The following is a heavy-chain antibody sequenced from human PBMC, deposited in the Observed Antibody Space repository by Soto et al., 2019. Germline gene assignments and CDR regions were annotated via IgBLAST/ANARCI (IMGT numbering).Heavy chain of an antibody. CDR1: GFTFSSYG. CDR3: ARGSCSGGSCYLPFFFQHNNAFDI. Sequence: GGSLRLSCAASGFTFSSYGMHWVRQAPGKGLEWVAVIWYDGSNKYYADSVKGRFTISRDNSKNTLYLQMNSLRAEDTVVYYCARGSCSGGSCYLPFFFQHNNAFDIWGQGTMVTVSS. D-gene: IGHD2-15*01. V-gene: IGHV3-33*01. CDR2: IWYDGSNK. J-gene: IGHJ3*02.